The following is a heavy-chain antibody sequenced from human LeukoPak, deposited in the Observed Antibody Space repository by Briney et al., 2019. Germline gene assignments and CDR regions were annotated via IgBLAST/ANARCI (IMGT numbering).Heavy chain of an antibody. CDR1: GFTVSSNY. Sequence: GGSLRLSCAASGFTVSSNYMSWVRQAPGKGLEWVSVIYSGGSTYYADSVKGRFTISRDNSKNTLYLQMNSLRAEDTAVYYCARDSGVRAAPVDAFDIWGQGTMVTVSS. CDR2: IYSGGST. CDR3: ARDSGVRAAPVDAFDI. D-gene: IGHD1-26*01. J-gene: IGHJ3*02. V-gene: IGHV3-53*01.